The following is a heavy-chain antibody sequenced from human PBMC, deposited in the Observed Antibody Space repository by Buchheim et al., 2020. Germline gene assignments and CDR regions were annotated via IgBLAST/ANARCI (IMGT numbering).Heavy chain of an antibody. CDR1: GGSISSHY. J-gene: IGHJ6*03. V-gene: IGHV4-59*11. Sequence: QVQLQESGPGLVKPSETLSLTCTVSGGSISSHYWSWIRQPPGKGLEWIGYIYYSGSTTYNPSLKSRVTISVARPKNQFPLNLTSVTAADTAVYYCARDGGPAGNLKYYYYMDVWGKGTT. D-gene: IGHD3-16*01. CDR2: IYYSGST. CDR3: ARDGGPAGNLKYYYYMDV.